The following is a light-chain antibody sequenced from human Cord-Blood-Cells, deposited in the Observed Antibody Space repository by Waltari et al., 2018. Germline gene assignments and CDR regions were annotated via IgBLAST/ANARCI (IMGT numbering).Light chain of an antibody. CDR1: QGISSW. Sequence: DIQMTQSPSTLSASVGARVTITCRASQGISSWLAWYQQKPGKAPKLLIYDASSLESGVPSRFSGSGSGTEFTLTISSLQPDDFATYYCQQYNSYLYTFGQGTKLEIK. J-gene: IGKJ2*01. CDR2: DAS. CDR3: QQYNSYLYT. V-gene: IGKV1-5*01.